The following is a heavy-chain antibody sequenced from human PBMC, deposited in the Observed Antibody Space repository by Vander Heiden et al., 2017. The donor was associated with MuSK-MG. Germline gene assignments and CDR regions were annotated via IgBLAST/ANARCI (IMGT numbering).Heavy chain of an antibody. CDR1: GFSFNYAW. Sequence: EVQLVESGGGLVKPGGSLRLSCAASGFSFNYAWMTWVRQAPGKGLEWVGRIKSESDGGTTDYAAPVEGRFTMSRDDSKNMLYLQMNSLKIEDTAVYYCNTGGLWFGRSSEYWGQGTLVTVSS. V-gene: IGHV3-15*01. D-gene: IGHD3-10*01. CDR3: NTGGLWFGRSSEY. J-gene: IGHJ4*02. CDR2: IKSESDGGTT.